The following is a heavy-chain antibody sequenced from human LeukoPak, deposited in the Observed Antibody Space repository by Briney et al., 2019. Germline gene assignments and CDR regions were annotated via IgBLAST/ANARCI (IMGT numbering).Heavy chain of an antibody. D-gene: IGHD3-22*01. CDR2: INHSGST. Sequence: SETLSLTCAVYGGFLSGYYWSWIRQPPGKGLEWTGEINHSGSTNYNPSLKSRVTISVDTSKNQFSLKLSSVTAADTAVYYCARGRSAYYYDSSGRRPDAFDIWGQGTMVTVSS. CDR3: ARGRSAYYYDSSGRRPDAFDI. J-gene: IGHJ3*02. CDR1: GGFLSGYY. V-gene: IGHV4-34*01.